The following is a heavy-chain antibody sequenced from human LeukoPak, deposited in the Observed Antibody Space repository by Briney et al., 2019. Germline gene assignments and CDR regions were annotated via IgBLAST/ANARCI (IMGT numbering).Heavy chain of an antibody. CDR3: ARGRIWFGSYYFDY. J-gene: IGHJ4*02. V-gene: IGHV4-34*01. Sequence: SETLSLTCAVYGGSFSGYYWSWIRQPPGKGLEWIGEINHSGSTNYNPSLKSRVTISVDTSKNQFSLKLSSVTAADTAVYYCARGRIWFGSYYFDYWGQGTLVTVSS. CDR2: INHSGST. D-gene: IGHD3-10*01. CDR1: GGSFSGYY.